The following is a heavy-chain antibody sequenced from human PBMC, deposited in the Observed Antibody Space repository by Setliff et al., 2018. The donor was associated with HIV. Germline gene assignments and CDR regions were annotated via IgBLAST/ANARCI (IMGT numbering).Heavy chain of an antibody. CDR1: GYSFTSYY. Sequence: ASVKVSCKASGYSFTSYYIHWVRQAPGQELEWMGIINPSGGSTSYAQKFQGRVTMTRDTSTSTVYMELSSLRSEDTAVYNCARGYPSSPYYYYMDVWGKGTTVTVSS. D-gene: IGHD5-12*01. CDR2: INPSGGST. J-gene: IGHJ6*03. V-gene: IGHV1-46*01. CDR3: ARGYPSSPYYYYMDV.